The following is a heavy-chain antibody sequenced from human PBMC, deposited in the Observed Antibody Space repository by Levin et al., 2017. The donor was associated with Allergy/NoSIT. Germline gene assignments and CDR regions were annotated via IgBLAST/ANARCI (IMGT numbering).Heavy chain of an antibody. J-gene: IGHJ4*02. Sequence: PSETLSLTCTVSGGSISSGDYYWSWIRQPPGTGLEWIGYIYYSGSTYYNPSLKSRVTISVDTSKNQFSLKLSSVTAADTAVYYCARGWYYDFWSGYPNYFDYWGQGTLVTVSS. CDR2: IYYSGST. CDR1: GGSISSGDYY. D-gene: IGHD3-3*01. CDR3: ARGWYYDFWSGYPNYFDY. V-gene: IGHV4-30-4*01.